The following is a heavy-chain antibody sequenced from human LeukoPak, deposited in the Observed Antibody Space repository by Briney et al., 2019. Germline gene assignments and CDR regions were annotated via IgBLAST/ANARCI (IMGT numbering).Heavy chain of an antibody. CDR3: AKDTGIVGATAFDN. Sequence: SLRLSCAASGFTFDDYAMHWVRQAPGKGLEWVSGISWNSGSIGYADSVKGRFTISRDNAKNSLYLQMNSLRAEDTALYYCAKDTGIVGATAFDNWGQGTLVTVSS. CDR2: ISWNSGSI. J-gene: IGHJ4*02. D-gene: IGHD1-26*01. V-gene: IGHV3-9*01. CDR1: GFTFDDYA.